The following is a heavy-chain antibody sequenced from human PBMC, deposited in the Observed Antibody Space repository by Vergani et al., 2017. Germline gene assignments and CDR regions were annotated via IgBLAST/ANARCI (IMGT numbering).Heavy chain of an antibody. CDR3: AKAFSYSSSWYDPVGATSGSY. J-gene: IGHJ4*02. D-gene: IGHD6-13*01. CDR2: ISGSGGST. Sequence: VQLVESGGGVVQPGRSLRLSCAASGFTFSSYAMSWVRQAPGKGLEWVSAISGSGGSTYYADSVKGRFTISRDNPKNTLYLQMNSLRAEDTAVYYCAKAFSYSSSWYDPVGATSGSYWGQGTLVTVSS. V-gene: IGHV3-23*04. CDR1: GFTFSSYA.